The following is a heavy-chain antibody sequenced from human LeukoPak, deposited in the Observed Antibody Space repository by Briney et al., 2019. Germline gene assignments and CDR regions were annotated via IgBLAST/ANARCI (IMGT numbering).Heavy chain of an antibody. J-gene: IGHJ4*02. Sequence: GGSLRLSCTASGFSFSGHWMHWARQLPGKGLVWVSRISPTGSTTSYADSVKGRFTVSRDNAKNTLYLQANNLRAEDTAVYYCARGPNSNWSGLDFWGQGTLLTVSS. CDR1: GFSFSGHW. D-gene: IGHD6-6*01. CDR2: ISPTGSTT. V-gene: IGHV3-74*01. CDR3: ARGPNSNWSGLDF.